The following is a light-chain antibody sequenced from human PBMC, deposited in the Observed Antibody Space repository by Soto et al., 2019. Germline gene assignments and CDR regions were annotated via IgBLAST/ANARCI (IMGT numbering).Light chain of an antibody. CDR1: QSVNSN. J-gene: IGKJ5*01. CDR3: QQRGNWPA. CDR2: DAS. Sequence: EIVLTQSPATLSLSPGERATLSCRASQSVNSNLAWYQQKPGQAPRLLIYDASTRATGIPARFSGSGSGTDFTLTISSLEPEDFAVYYCQQRGNWPAFGQGTRLEIK. V-gene: IGKV3-11*01.